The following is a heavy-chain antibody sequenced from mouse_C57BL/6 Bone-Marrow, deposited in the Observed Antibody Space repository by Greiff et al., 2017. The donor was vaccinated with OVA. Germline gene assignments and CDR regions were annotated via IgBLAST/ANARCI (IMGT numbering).Heavy chain of an antibody. D-gene: IGHD2-3*01. CDR2: IDPSDSYT. Sequence: QVQLKQSGAELVRPGTSVKLSCKASGYTFTSYWMHWVKQRPGQGLEWIGVIDPSDSYTNYNQKFKGKATLTVDTSSSTAYMQLSSLTSEDSAVYYCASEDGYYPYFDDWGQGTTLTVSS. CDR3: ASEDGYYPYFDD. J-gene: IGHJ2*01. V-gene: IGHV1-59*01. CDR1: GYTFTSYW.